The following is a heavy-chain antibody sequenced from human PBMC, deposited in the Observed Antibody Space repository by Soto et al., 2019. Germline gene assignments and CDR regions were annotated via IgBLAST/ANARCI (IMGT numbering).Heavy chain of an antibody. V-gene: IGHV4-59*01. CDR1: GVSISTYY. Sequence: SETLSLTCSVSGVSISTYYWSWIRQPPGKGLEWIGYIYYSGSTNYNPSLKSRVTISVDTSKNQFSLKLSSVTAADTAVYYCARGGVRGVIKTLDYWGQGTLVTVSS. J-gene: IGHJ4*02. CDR2: IYYSGST. CDR3: ARGGVRGVIKTLDY. D-gene: IGHD3-10*01.